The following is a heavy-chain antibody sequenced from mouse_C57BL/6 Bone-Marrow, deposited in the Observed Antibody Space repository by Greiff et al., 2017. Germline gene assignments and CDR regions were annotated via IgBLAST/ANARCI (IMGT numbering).Heavy chain of an antibody. CDR2: IDPSDSYT. J-gene: IGHJ4*01. Sequence: QVQLQQSGAELVMPGASVKLSCKASGYTFTSYWMHWVKQRPGQGLEWIGEIDPSDSYTNYNQKFKGKSTLTVDKSSSTAYMQLSSLTSEDSAVYYCARVDYWGQGTSVTGSS. CDR3: ARVDY. CDR1: GYTFTSYW. V-gene: IGHV1-69*01.